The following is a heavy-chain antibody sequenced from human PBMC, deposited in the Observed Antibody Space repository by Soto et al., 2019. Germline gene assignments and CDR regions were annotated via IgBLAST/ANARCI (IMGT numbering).Heavy chain of an antibody. CDR1: GYTFTSYG. J-gene: IGHJ3*02. CDR2: ISAYNGNT. V-gene: IGHV1-18*04. Sequence: ASVKVSCKASGYTFTSYGISWVRQAPGQGLEWLGWISAYNGNTNYAQKLQGRVTMTTDTSTSTAYMELRSLRSDDTAVYYCARGIPIAVAGNDAFDIWGQGTMVTVS. CDR3: ARGIPIAVAGNDAFDI. D-gene: IGHD6-19*01.